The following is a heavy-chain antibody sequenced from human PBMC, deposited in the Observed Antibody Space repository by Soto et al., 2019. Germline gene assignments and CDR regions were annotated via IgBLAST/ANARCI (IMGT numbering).Heavy chain of an antibody. CDR3: ARSLRGYSGYSGY. J-gene: IGHJ4*02. D-gene: IGHD5-12*01. CDR1: GFTFSDYY. CDR2: ISSSGSDT. Sequence: QVQLVESGGGLVKPGGCLRLSCAASGFTFSDYYMSWIRHAPGKGLEWVSYISSSGSDTNYADSVKGRFTVSRDNAKNSLYLQMNSLRAEDTAVYYCARSLRGYSGYSGYWGQGTLVTVSS. V-gene: IGHV3-11*05.